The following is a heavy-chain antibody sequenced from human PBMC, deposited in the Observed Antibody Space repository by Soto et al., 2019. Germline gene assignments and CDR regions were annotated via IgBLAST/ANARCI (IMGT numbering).Heavy chain of an antibody. CDR1: GYSFTGYQ. D-gene: IGHD2-21*02. Sequence: ASVRVSCRXSGYSFTGYQMYWVRQAPGQGLEWMGWISPNSGDTNYAQKFRGRVTVTRDTSIRTVYVELSRLTSDDTPVYYCALPTSVTDTFDYWGQGTLVTVSS. J-gene: IGHJ4*02. V-gene: IGHV1-2*02. CDR2: ISPNSGDT. CDR3: ALPTSVTDTFDY.